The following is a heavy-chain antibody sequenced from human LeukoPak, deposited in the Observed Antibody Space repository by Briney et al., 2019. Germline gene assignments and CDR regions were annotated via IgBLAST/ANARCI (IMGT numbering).Heavy chain of an antibody. CDR2: INHSGST. D-gene: IGHD1-7*01. Sequence: SSETLSLTCAVYGGSLSGYYWNWIRQPPGKGLEWIGEINHSGSTNYNPSLKGRVTISLDTSKNQFSLKLTSVTAADTAVYYCARRRGETGTTFGYWGQGSLVTVSS. CDR3: ARRRGETGTTFGY. V-gene: IGHV4-34*01. J-gene: IGHJ4*02. CDR1: GGSLSGYY.